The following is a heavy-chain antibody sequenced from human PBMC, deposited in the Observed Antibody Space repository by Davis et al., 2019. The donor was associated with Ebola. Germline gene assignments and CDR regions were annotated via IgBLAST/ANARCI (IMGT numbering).Heavy chain of an antibody. CDR1: GFSFSDYY. Sequence: PGGSLRLSCAASGFSFSDYYMDWVRQSPGKGLEWVGRARNKANGYTREYAASAKGRFTISRDNAKNSLYLQMNSLRAEDTAVYYCARERQLVFNYYMDVWGKGTTVTVSS. CDR3: ARERQLVFNYYMDV. CDR2: ARNKANGYTR. D-gene: IGHD6-13*01. V-gene: IGHV3-72*01. J-gene: IGHJ6*03.